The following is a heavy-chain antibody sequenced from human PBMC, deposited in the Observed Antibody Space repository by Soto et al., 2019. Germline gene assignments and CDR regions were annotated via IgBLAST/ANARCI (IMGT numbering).Heavy chain of an antibody. CDR3: ARDRGAVTGGYFDY. CDR1: GFTFRNYG. J-gene: IGHJ4*02. V-gene: IGHV3-48*01. D-gene: IGHD6-19*01. CDR2: IGIGSSTK. Sequence: GGSLRLSCAASGFTFRNYGMNWVRQAPGKGLEWVSYIGIGSSTKYYADSVKGRFTISRDNAKNSLYLQMNSLRAEDTAIYYCARDRGAVTGGYFDYWGQGTLVTVSS.